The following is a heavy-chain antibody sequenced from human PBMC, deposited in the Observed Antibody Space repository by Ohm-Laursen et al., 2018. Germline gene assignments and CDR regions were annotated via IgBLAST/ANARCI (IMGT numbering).Heavy chain of an antibody. CDR2: ISYSGST. V-gene: IGHV4-59*07. J-gene: IGHJ3*02. CDR3: ARYDRITVTAGSDAFDI. CDR1: GGSINSYY. Sequence: SDTLSLTCIVSGGSINSYYWSWIRQPPGKGLEWIGYISYSGSTNYNASLKSRVTISVDTSSNQFSLKLSSVTAADTAVYFCARYDRITVTAGSDAFDIWGQGAMVTVSS. D-gene: IGHD4-17*01.